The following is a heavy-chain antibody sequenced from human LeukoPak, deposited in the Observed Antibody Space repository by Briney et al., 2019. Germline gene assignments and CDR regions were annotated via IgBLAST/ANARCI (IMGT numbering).Heavy chain of an antibody. CDR3: ATSMIVVVMTDY. Sequence: PGGSLRLSCAASGFTFSSYGMHWVRQAPGKGLEWGAVISYDGSNKYYADSVKGRLTISRDNSKNTLYLQMNSLRAEDTAVYCCATSMIVVVMTDYWGQGTLVTVSS. D-gene: IGHD3-22*01. J-gene: IGHJ4*02. CDR1: GFTFSSYG. V-gene: IGHV3-30*03. CDR2: ISYDGSNK.